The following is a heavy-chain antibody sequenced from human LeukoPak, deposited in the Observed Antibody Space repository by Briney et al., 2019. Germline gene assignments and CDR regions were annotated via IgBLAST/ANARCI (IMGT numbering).Heavy chain of an antibody. J-gene: IGHJ4*02. CDR2: IKEDGTKD. CDR3: AQDSDGYSN. D-gene: IGHD5-18*01. CDR1: GFTFRSAW. Sequence: GGSLRLSCAASGFTFRSAWMSWLRQAPGKGLEWVANIKEDGTKDYYVDAVKGRSTISRDNAKNSLYLQMNYLRAEDTAVYYCAQDSDGYSNWGQGTLVTVSS. V-gene: IGHV3-7*01.